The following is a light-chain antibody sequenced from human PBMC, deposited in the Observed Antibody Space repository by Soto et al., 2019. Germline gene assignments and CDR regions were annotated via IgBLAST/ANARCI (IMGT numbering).Light chain of an antibody. CDR2: ENN. Sequence: QSVLTQPPSVSEAPGQRVTISCTGSSSNIGAGYEAHWYQQVPGTAPKLLIYENNNRPSGVPDRFSGSKSGTSASLPITGLQAEDEAEHYCQSYDSSLSGYVFGTGTKVTVL. V-gene: IGLV1-40*01. J-gene: IGLJ1*01. CDR1: SSNIGAGYE. CDR3: QSYDSSLSGYV.